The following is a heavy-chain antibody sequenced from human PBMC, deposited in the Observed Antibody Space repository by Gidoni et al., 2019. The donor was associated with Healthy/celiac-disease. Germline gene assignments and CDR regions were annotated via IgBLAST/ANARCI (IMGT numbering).Heavy chain of an antibody. CDR3: ASDEYGTHAFDI. Sequence: QVQLQESGPGLVKPAENLSITCTVHGGSISSYYGSWIRQPPGKGLEWIGYIYYSGSTNYNPSLKSRVTISVDTSKNQFSLKLSSVTAADTAVYYCASDEYGTHAFDIWGQGTMVTVSS. D-gene: IGHD4-17*01. V-gene: IGHV4-59*01. CDR1: GGSISSYY. CDR2: IYYSGST. J-gene: IGHJ3*02.